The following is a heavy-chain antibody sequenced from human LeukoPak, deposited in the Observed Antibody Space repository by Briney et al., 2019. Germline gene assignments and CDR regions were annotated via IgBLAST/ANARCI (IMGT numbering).Heavy chain of an antibody. Sequence: SSETLSLTCAVYGGSFSGYYWSWIRQPPGKGLEWIGEINHSGSTNYNPSLKSRVTISVDTSKNQFSLKLSSVTAADTAVYYCARPRSQRQGYWGQGTLVTVSS. CDR3: ARPRSQRQGY. CDR2: INHSGST. D-gene: IGHD3-3*01. V-gene: IGHV4-34*01. J-gene: IGHJ4*02. CDR1: GGSFSGYY.